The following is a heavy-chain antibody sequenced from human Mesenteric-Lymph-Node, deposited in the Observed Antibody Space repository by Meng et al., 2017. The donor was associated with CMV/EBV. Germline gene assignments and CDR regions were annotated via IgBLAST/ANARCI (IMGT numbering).Heavy chain of an antibody. CDR2: FPILGIT. CDR1: GGTFSSYG. Sequence: SVKVSCKASGGTFSSYGISWVRQAPGQGLEWMGVFPILGITNYAQKFQGRVTITADKSTSTAYMELSSLRSEDTAVYYCARDTPPDGIVVIPAAMDAFDIWGQGTMVTVSS. V-gene: IGHV1-69*10. CDR3: ARDTPPDGIVVIPAAMDAFDI. D-gene: IGHD2-2*01. J-gene: IGHJ3*02.